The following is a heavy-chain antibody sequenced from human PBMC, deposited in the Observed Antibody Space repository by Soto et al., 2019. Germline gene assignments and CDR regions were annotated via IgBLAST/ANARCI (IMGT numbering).Heavy chain of an antibody. CDR1: GFTFSNYW. J-gene: IGHJ4*02. D-gene: IGHD5-12*01. CDR3: ASVAI. Sequence: EVQLVESGGGLVQPGGSLRLSCAASGFTFSNYWMSWVRQAPGKGLEWVANIKQDGTEKNYVDSVRGRFTISRDNAKNSLDLQMNSVTAEDTAVYYCASVAIWGQGTLVTLSS. V-gene: IGHV3-7*01. CDR2: IKQDGTEK.